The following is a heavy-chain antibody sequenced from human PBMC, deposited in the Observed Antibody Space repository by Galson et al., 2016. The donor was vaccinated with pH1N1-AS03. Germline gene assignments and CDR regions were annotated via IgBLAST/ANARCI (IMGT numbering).Heavy chain of an antibody. V-gene: IGHV1-2*04. D-gene: IGHD2-2*01. Sequence: SVKVSCKASGYTFTGFYVNWVRQDPGQGLEWMGWINTNSGVTKYAQKFQAWVTMTRDTSSSTAYMELSGLKSDDTAVYYCARDPRGPCSSSTCPTAYYFGMDVWGQGTTVIVSS. CDR1: GYTFTGFY. CDR2: INTNSGVT. CDR3: ARDPRGPCSSSTCPTAYYFGMDV. J-gene: IGHJ6*02.